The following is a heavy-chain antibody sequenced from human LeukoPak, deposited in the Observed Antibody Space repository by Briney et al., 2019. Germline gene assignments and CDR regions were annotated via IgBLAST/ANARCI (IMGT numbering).Heavy chain of an antibody. CDR1: GGTFSTYA. Sequence: ASVKVSCRASGGTFSTYAISWVRQAPGQGLEWMGRIVPILTIPNYAQKFQGRVTITADKSTRTAYMELSSLRSEDTAVYYCARAYEVHYGDYGGAPYFDYWGQGTLVTVSS. J-gene: IGHJ4*02. CDR2: IVPILTIP. V-gene: IGHV1-69*04. D-gene: IGHD4-17*01. CDR3: ARAYEVHYGDYGGAPYFDY.